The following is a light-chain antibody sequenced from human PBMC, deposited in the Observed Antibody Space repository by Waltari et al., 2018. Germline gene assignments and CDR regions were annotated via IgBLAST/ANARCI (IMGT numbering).Light chain of an antibody. J-gene: IGLJ2*01. CDR2: YVS. CDR1: GSNVGGIN. Sequence: HSPLTNPAPCSGSLGRPTPTSAPGTGSNVGGINLFPWYQQHPGKAPKLMIYYVSNRPSGVSNRFSGSKSGNTASLTISGLQAEDEADYYCSSYSSSSTYVVFGGGTKLTVL. CDR3: SSYSSSSTYVV. V-gene: IGLV2-14*03.